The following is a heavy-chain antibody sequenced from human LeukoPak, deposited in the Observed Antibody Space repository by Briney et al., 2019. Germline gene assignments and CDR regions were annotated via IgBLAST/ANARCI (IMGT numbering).Heavy chain of an antibody. V-gene: IGHV4-59*12. CDR1: GGSFSGYY. D-gene: IGHD3-10*01. CDR3: ARDSGVSAFDI. J-gene: IGHJ3*02. CDR2: IYYSGST. Sequence: SETLSLTCAVYGGSFSGYYWSWIRQPPGKGLEWIGYIYYSGSTNYNPSLKSRVTISVDRSKNQFSLKLSSVTAADTAVYYCARDSGVSAFDIWGQGTMVTVSS.